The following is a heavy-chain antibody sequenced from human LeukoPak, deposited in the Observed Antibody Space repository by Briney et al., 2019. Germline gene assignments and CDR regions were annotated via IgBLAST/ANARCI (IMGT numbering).Heavy chain of an antibody. CDR3: ARRVLAAVGYYFDS. V-gene: IGHV5-51*01. CDR1: GYSFASYW. CDR2: IYGGDSET. D-gene: IGHD6-13*01. Sequence: GESLKISCKGSGYSFASYWIAWVRQMPGKGLEWMGIIYGGDSETRYSPSFQGQVTISLDKSITTAYLQWSSLKASDTAMYYCARRVLAAVGYYFDSWGQGTLVTVSS. J-gene: IGHJ4*02.